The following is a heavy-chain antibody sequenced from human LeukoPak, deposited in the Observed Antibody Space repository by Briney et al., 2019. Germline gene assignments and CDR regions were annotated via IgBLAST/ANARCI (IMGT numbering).Heavy chain of an antibody. CDR1: GGSFSGYY. J-gene: IGHJ4*01. D-gene: IGHD2-2*01. V-gene: IGHV4-34*01. CDR2: INHSGST. CDR3: ARPGCSSTSCYGNFDY. Sequence: PSETLSLTCAVYGGSFSGYYWSWIRQPPGKGLEWIGEINHSGSTNYNPSLKSRVTISVDTSKNQFSLKLSSVTAADTAVYYCARPGCSSTSCYGNFDYCGHGTLVTVSS.